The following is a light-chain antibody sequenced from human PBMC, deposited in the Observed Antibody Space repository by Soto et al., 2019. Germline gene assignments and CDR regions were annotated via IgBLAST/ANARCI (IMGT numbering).Light chain of an antibody. J-gene: IGKJ1*01. Sequence: DIQMTQSPSSLSASVGDRVTSTCQASQGISNYLAWYQQKPGTVPKLLISAASTLQTGVPSRFSSGGSGTDFTLTISSLQPEDVATYYCQKYNSAPWTFGQGTKVDIK. CDR2: AAS. V-gene: IGKV1-27*01. CDR3: QKYNSAPWT. CDR1: QGISNY.